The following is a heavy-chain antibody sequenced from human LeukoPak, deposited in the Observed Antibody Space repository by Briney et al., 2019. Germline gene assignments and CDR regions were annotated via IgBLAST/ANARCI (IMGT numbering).Heavy chain of an antibody. D-gene: IGHD6-13*01. CDR1: GGSISGNTYY. Sequence: SSETLSLTCTLSGGSISGNTYYCGWIRQPPGKGLEWIGSIYYSGNTYCNPSLKSRVTISIDTSKNQFSLKLSLVTAADTAVYYCARQTIAAAGRAFYDYWGQGTLVTVSS. V-gene: IGHV4-39*01. CDR2: IYYSGNT. J-gene: IGHJ4*02. CDR3: ARQTIAAAGRAFYDY.